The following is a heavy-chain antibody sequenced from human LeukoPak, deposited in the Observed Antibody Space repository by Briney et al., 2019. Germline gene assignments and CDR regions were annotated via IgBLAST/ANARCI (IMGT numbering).Heavy chain of an antibody. D-gene: IGHD3-22*01. CDR1: GITLSNYG. J-gene: IGHJ4*02. CDR3: AKRGVVIRVILVGFHKEAYYFDS. CDR2: ISDSGGRT. V-gene: IGHV3-23*01. Sequence: GGSLRLSCAVSGITLSNYGTSWVRQAPGKGLEWVAGISDSGGRTNYADSVKGRFTTSRDNPKNTLYLQMNSLRAEDTAVCFCAKRGVVIRVILVGFHKEAYYFDSWGQGALVTVSS.